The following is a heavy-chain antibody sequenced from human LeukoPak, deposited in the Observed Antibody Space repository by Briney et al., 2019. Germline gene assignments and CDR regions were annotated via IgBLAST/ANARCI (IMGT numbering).Heavy chain of an antibody. CDR3: ARAIDYSDFAMFFDY. CDR2: LTSHTRGTT. J-gene: IGHJ4*02. Sequence: GGSLRLSCATSGFVFSKNGMHWVRQAPGKGLEWIAYLTSHTRGTTYYADSVKGRFTISRDNSKNSLSLQMDSLRAEDTAVYYCARAIDYSDFAMFFDYWGQGALVTVSS. V-gene: IGHV3-48*04. CDR1: GFVFSKNG. D-gene: IGHD4-11*01.